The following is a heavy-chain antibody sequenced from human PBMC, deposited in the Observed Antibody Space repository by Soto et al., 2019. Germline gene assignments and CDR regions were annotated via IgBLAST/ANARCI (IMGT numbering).Heavy chain of an antibody. V-gene: IGHV1-8*01. D-gene: IGHD1-26*01. J-gene: IGHJ4*02. CDR2: MSPSSGNT. CDR1: GYTFTSYD. CDR3: SRGEWELRH. Sequence: QVQLVQSGTEVKKPGASVKVSCKASGYTFTSYDINWVRQATGQGPEWMGYMSPSSGNTGYAQNFQGRVTMTRDTSINTAYMELTSLTSEDTAVYYCSRGEWELRHWGQGSLVIVS.